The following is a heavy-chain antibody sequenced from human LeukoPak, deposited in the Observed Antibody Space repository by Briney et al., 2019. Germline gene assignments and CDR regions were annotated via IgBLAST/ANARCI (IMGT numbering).Heavy chain of an antibody. V-gene: IGHV3-30*04. J-gene: IGHJ4*02. CDR3: ARDLFPGMDTAMVSMDY. CDR2: ISYDGSNK. CDR1: GFTFSSYA. D-gene: IGHD5-18*01. Sequence: GGSLRLSCAASGFTFSSYAMHWVRQAPGKGLEWVAVISYDGSNKYYADSVKGRFTISRDNSKNTLYLQMNSLRAEDTAVYYWARDLFPGMDTAMVSMDYWGQGTLVTVSS.